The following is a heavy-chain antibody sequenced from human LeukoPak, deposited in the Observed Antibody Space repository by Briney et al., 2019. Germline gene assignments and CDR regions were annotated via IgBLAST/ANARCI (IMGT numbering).Heavy chain of an antibody. Sequence: SETLSLTCAVYGGSFSGYYWSWIRQPPGKGLEWIGEINHSGSSNYNPSLKSRVTISVDTSKNQFSLKLSSVTAADTAVYYCAGSGYSGNDLNYWGQGTLVTVSS. D-gene: IGHD5-12*01. V-gene: IGHV4-34*01. J-gene: IGHJ4*02. CDR3: AGSGYSGNDLNY. CDR1: GGSFSGYY. CDR2: INHSGSS.